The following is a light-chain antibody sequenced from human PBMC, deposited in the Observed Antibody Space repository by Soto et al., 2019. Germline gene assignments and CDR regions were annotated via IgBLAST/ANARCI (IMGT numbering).Light chain of an antibody. J-gene: IGLJ1*01. V-gene: IGLV1-44*01. Sequence: QSVLTQPPSVSRIPGQRVTISCSGTSSNIGSNTVNWYQQFPGTAPKLLIYNHNLRPSGVPDRFSGPKSGTSASLAISGLQSEDEADYYCQSYDSNLSGSGVFGTGTKVTVL. CDR1: SSNIGSNT. CDR3: QSYDSNLSGSGV. CDR2: NHN.